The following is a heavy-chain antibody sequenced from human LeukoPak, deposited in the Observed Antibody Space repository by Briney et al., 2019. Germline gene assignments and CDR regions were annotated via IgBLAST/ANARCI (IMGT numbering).Heavy chain of an antibody. Sequence: GRSLRLSCAASGFTFSSYGMHWVRQAPGKGLEWVAVIWYDGSNKYYADSVKGRFTISRDNSKNTLYLQMNSLRAEDTAVYYCARGSSTNLNWFDPWGQGTLVTVSS. CDR1: GFTFSSYG. V-gene: IGHV3-33*01. D-gene: IGHD2-2*01. CDR2: IWYDGSNK. CDR3: ARGSSTNLNWFDP. J-gene: IGHJ5*02.